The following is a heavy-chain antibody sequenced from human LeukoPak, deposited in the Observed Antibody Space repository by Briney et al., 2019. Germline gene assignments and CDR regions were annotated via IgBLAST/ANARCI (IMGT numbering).Heavy chain of an antibody. J-gene: IGHJ4*02. Sequence: GGSLRLSCAAPGFTFSSYGMHWVRQAPGKGLGWVAFIRYDGSNKYYADSVKGRFTISRDNSKNTLYLQMNSLRAEDTAVYYCAKGTGGGSSVIDYWGQGTLVTVSS. CDR2: IRYDGSNK. CDR3: AKGTGGGSSVIDY. V-gene: IGHV3-30*02. D-gene: IGHD2-15*01. CDR1: GFTFSSYG.